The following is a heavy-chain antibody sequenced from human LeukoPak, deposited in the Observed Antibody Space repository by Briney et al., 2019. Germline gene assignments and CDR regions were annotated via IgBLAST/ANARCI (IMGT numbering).Heavy chain of an antibody. D-gene: IGHD3-10*01. CDR3: ASDRYYYGSGSYYSGAFDY. Sequence: GGSLRLSCVVSGFTFSSYTMNWVRQAPGKGLEWVSSISSRSIYIYYADSVKSRFTISRDNAKNSLYLQMNSLRAEDTAVYYCASDRYYYGSGSYYSGAFDYWGQGTLVTVSS. J-gene: IGHJ4*02. CDR2: ISSRSIYI. CDR1: GFTFSSYT. V-gene: IGHV3-21*01.